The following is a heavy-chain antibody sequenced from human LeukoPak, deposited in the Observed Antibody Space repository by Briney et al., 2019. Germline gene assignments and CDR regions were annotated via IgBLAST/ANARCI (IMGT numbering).Heavy chain of an antibody. CDR2: IYYSGST. D-gene: IGHD3-22*01. CDR1: GASISSYY. J-gene: IGHJ4*02. Sequence: SETLSLTCTVSGASISSYYWSWIRQPPGKGLEWIGYIYYSGSTNYNPSLKSRVTISVDTSKNQFSLKLSSVTAADTAVYYCAREGPYYYDSRGGFDYWGQGTLVTVSS. CDR3: AREGPYYYDSRGGFDY. V-gene: IGHV4-59*01.